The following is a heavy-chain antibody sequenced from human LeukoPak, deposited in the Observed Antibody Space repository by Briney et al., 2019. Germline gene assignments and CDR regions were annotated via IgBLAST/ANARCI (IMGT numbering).Heavy chain of an antibody. CDR3: ARVGSSWYIWFDP. J-gene: IGHJ5*02. D-gene: IGHD6-13*01. CDR2: IYYSGST. CDR1: GGSISNYY. Sequence: SETLSLTCTVSGGSISNYYWSWIRQPAGKGLEWIGYIYYSGSTNYNPSLKSRVTISVDTSKNQFSLKLSSVTAADTAVYYCARVGSSWYIWFDPWGQGTLVTVSS. V-gene: IGHV4-59*01.